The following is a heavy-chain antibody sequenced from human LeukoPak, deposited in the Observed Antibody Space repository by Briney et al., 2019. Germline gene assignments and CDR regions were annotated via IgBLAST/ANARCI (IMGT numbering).Heavy chain of an antibody. CDR1: GYTFTGYY. CDR3: ARDLQPYYDFWSGYNWFDP. J-gene: IGHJ5*02. CDR2: INPNSGGT. D-gene: IGHD3-3*01. V-gene: IGHV1-2*02. Sequence: ASVKVSCKASGYTFTGYYMHWVRQAPGQGLEWMGWINPNSGGTNYAQKFQGRVTMTRDTSISTAYMELSRLRSDDTAVYYCARDLQPYYDFWSGYNWFDPWGQGTLVTVSS.